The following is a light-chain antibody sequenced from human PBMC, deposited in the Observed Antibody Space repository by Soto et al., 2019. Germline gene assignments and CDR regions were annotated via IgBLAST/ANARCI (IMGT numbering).Light chain of an antibody. CDR3: QSYDSSLSAWV. V-gene: IGLV1-40*01. CDR1: SSNIGAGYD. Sequence: QCVLTQPPSESGAPGQRVTISCTESSSNIGAGYDVHWYQQLPGTAPKLLIYGNSNRPSGVPDRFSGSKSGTSASLAITGLQAEDEADYYCQSYDSSLSAWVFGGGTKLTVL. CDR2: GNS. J-gene: IGLJ3*02.